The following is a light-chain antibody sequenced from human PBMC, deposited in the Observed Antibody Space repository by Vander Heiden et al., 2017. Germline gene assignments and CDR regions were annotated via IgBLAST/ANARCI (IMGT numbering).Light chain of an antibody. V-gene: IGLV1-47*01. CDR1: SANGGSTS. Sequence: QSVLTQPPSASGTPGQGVTIPCSGSSANGGSTSVNWYQHLPRTAPKLLIYRDFQRPSAVPDRFSASQSGTSASLAISGLRSEDEAHYYCAAWDDSLSVVFGGGTKLTVL. CDR3: AAWDDSLSVV. CDR2: RDF. J-gene: IGLJ2*01.